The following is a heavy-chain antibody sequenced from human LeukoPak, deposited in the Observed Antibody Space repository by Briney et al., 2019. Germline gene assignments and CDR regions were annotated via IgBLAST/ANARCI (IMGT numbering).Heavy chain of an antibody. CDR3: ARVRDGYNIVDY. D-gene: IGHD5-24*01. CDR1: GGSISSYY. CDR2: IYYSGST. Sequence: SETLSLTCTVSGGSISSYYWSWIRQPPGKGLEWIGYIYYSGSTNYNPSLKSRVAISVDTSKNQFSLKLSSVTAADTAVYYCARVRDGYNIVDYWGQGTLVTVSS. V-gene: IGHV4-59*01. J-gene: IGHJ4*02.